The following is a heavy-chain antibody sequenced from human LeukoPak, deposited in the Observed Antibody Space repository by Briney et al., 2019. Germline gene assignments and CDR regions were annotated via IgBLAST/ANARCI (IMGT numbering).Heavy chain of an antibody. Sequence: GGSLRLSCAASGFIFSNYGMNWVRQAPGKGLEWVSYISSNSRTVNYADSVKGRFTISRDTAKNSLYLQMNSLRAEDTAVYYCASYCGGDCYSDLSLTTGANVFDYWGQGTLVTVSS. CDR3: ASYCGGDCYSDLSLTTGANVFDY. J-gene: IGHJ4*02. CDR2: ISSNSRTV. D-gene: IGHD2-21*02. V-gene: IGHV3-48*01. CDR1: GFIFSNYG.